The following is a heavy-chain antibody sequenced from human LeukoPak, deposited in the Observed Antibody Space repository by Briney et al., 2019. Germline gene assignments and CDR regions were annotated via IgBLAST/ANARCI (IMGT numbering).Heavy chain of an antibody. CDR3: TTRTRATDCSSTSCLNWFDP. CDR1: GFTFSNAW. CDR2: IKSKTDGGTT. Sequence: GGSLRLSCAASGFTFSNAWMSWVRQAPGKGLEWVGRIKSKTDGGTTDYAAPVKGRFTISRDDSKNTLYLQMNSLKTEDTAVYYCTTRTRATDCSSTSCLNWFDPWGQGTLVTVSS. D-gene: IGHD2-2*01. V-gene: IGHV3-15*01. J-gene: IGHJ5*02.